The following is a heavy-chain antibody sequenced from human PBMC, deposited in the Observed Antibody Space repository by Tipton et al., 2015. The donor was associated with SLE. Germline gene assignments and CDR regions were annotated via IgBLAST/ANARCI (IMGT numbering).Heavy chain of an antibody. D-gene: IGHD4-23*01. J-gene: IGHJ3*02. CDR3: ARDREKLLDAFDI. Sequence: TLSLTCTVSGGSISSHYWSWIRQPPGKGLEWIGYIYYSGSTNYNPSLKSRVTISVDTSKNQFSLKLSSVTAADTAVYYCARDREKLLDAFDIWGQGTMVTVSS. CDR1: GGSISSHY. CDR2: IYYSGST. V-gene: IGHV4-59*11.